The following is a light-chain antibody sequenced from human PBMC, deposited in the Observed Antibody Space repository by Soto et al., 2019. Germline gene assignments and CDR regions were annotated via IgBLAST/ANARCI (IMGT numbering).Light chain of an antibody. CDR1: QSVSSSY. Sequence: EVVLTQSPGTLSLSPGERATLSCRASQSVSSSYLSWYQQKPGQAPRLLIYGASSRATGIPDSFSGSGSGTDFTLTISRLEPEDFAVYYWQQYGSSPPITFGQGTRLEI. CDR3: QQYGSSPPIT. J-gene: IGKJ5*01. CDR2: GAS. V-gene: IGKV3-20*01.